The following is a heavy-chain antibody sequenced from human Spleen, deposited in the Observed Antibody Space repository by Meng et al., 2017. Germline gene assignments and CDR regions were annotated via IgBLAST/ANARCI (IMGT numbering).Heavy chain of an antibody. V-gene: IGHV1-2*02. CDR2: INPKSGVT. D-gene: IGHD6-13*01. Sequence: ASVKVSCKASGYTFTGYYMHWARQAPGQGLEWMGWINPKSGVTYYAQKFEGRVTLTRDTSISTGYMELTRLRSDDTAVYYCARDLGSSWHYYFDYWGQGTLVTVSS. CDR1: GYTFTGYY. J-gene: IGHJ4*02. CDR3: ARDLGSSWHYYFDY.